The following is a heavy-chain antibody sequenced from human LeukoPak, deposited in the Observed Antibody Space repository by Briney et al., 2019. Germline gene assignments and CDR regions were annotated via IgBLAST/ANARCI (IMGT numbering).Heavy chain of an antibody. CDR1: GFTFSDYY. D-gene: IGHD3-22*01. CDR3: ARGSVYDSSGYYYEADY. Sequence: GGSLRLSCAASGFTFSDYYMRWIRQAPGKGLEWVSYISSSGSTIYYADSGKGRSTISRDNAKNSLYLQMNSLRAEDTAVYYCARGSVYDSSGYYYEADYWGQGTLVTVSS. J-gene: IGHJ4*02. V-gene: IGHV3-11*01. CDR2: ISSSGSTI.